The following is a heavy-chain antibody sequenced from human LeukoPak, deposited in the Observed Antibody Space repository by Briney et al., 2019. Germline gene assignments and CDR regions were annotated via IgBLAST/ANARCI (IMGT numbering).Heavy chain of an antibody. D-gene: IGHD2-21*01. CDR2: IYHNGYT. J-gene: IGHJ6*02. Sequence: SETLSLTCTVSGGSIGSGYYWAWIRQPPGKGLEWIGEIYHNGYTRYNPSLESRVTMSVATSKIQFSLELTSVTAADTAVYYCARGDSYAYGPYSYYYPMDVWGHGTTVTVSS. CDR3: ARGDSYAYGPYSYYYPMDV. CDR1: GGSIGSGYY. V-gene: IGHV4-34*01.